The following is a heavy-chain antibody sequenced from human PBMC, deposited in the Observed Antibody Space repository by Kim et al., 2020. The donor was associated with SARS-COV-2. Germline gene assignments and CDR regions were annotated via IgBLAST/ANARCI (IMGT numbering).Heavy chain of an antibody. V-gene: IGHV3-30-3*01. J-gene: IGHJ6*02. D-gene: IGHD1-1*01. CDR2: ISYDGSNK. CDR3: ARDLGDWNRDYGMDV. CDR1: GFTFSSYA. Sequence: GGSLRLSCAASGFTFSSYAMHWVRQAPGKGLEWVAVISYDGSNKYYADSVKGRFTISRDNSKNTLYLQMNSLRAEDTAVYYCARDLGDWNRDYGMDVWGQGTTVTVSS.